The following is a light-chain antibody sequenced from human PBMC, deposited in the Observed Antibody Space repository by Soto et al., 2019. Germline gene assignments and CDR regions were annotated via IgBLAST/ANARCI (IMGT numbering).Light chain of an antibody. J-gene: IGKJ5*01. CDR2: AVS. CDR1: QDIDNS. CDR3: QQHDGRPTMT. V-gene: IGKV1-33*01. Sequence: IQLTQSPSSLSASLGETVTITCRASQDIDNSLNWYQHQPGKAPKLLIYAVSFLETGVPSRFSGRGSGTVFSLTINSLQADDFATYYCQQHDGRPTMTFGQGTRLDIK.